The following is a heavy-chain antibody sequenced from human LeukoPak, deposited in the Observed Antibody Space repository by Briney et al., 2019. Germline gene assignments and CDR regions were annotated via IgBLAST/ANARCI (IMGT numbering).Heavy chain of an antibody. D-gene: IGHD6-13*01. Sequence: SETLSLTCTVSGGSINSYYWSWIRQPPGRGLEWIWSIHYSGSTSYNPSLRSRVTISVDKSKNQFFLKLSSVTATDTAVYYFARRVHSSSWSSYFDYWGQETLVTVSS. CDR3: ARRVHSSSWSSYFDY. CDR1: GGSINSYY. J-gene: IGHJ4*02. CDR2: IHYSGST. V-gene: IGHV4-59*01.